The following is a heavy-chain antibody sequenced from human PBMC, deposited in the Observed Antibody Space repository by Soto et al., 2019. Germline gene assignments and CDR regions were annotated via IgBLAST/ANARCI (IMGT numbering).Heavy chain of an antibody. CDR1: AGSISSGGYY. D-gene: IGHD5-18*01. CDR3: ARAEQLLDSHDYYYYGMDV. CDR2: IYYSGST. V-gene: IGHV4-31*03. J-gene: IGHJ6*02. Sequence: PSETMSHTCTVSAGSISSGGYYFRWIRPHPGKGLEWIGYIYYSGSTYYNPSLKSRVTISVDTSKNQFSLKLSSVTAADTAVYYCARAEQLLDSHDYYYYGMDVWGQGTTVTVSS.